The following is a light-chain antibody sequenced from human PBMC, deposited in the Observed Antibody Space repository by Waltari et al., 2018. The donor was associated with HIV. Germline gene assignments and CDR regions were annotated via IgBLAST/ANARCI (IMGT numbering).Light chain of an antibody. CDR3: CSYGGFTTYV. V-gene: IGLV2-23*01. CDR2: EDT. Sequence: QSALTPPASASGSPGQSITLSCIGTSSDVGGYSLVSWYQHHPGKAPQLLIFEDTERPSGVSNRFSASKSGTTASLTISGLLAEDAADYYCCSYGGFTTYVFGSGTKVTVL. CDR1: SSDVGGYSL. J-gene: IGLJ1*01.